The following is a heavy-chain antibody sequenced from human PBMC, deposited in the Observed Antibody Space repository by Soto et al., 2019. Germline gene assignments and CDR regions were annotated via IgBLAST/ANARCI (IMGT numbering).Heavy chain of an antibody. Sequence: GGSLRLSCTATGFNFSDFYMSWLRQAPGKGLERISYISSTSTYTNYADSVQGRFTISRDNSKQSLYLQLHNLRAGGSAVYYCARDHYEILTGSGWFGPWGLGTLVTVSS. D-gene: IGHD3-9*01. CDR1: GFNFSDFY. CDR2: ISSTSTYT. V-gene: IGHV3-11*06. J-gene: IGHJ5*02. CDR3: ARDHYEILTGSGWFGP.